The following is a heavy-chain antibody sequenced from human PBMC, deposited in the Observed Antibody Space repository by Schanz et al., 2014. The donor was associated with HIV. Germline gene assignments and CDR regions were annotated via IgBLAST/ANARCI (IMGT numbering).Heavy chain of an antibody. V-gene: IGHV3-23*04. J-gene: IGHJ4*02. D-gene: IGHD3-9*01. CDR3: AKGNYDILTGEFDY. CDR1: GFTFRSYG. Sequence: VQLVESGGGVVQPGRSLRLSCAASGFTFRSYGMHWVRQAPGKGLEWVSAISGSGGSTYYADSVKGRFTISRDNSKNTLYLQMNSLRAEDTAVYYCAKGNYDILTGEFDYWGQGTLVTVSS. CDR2: ISGSGGST.